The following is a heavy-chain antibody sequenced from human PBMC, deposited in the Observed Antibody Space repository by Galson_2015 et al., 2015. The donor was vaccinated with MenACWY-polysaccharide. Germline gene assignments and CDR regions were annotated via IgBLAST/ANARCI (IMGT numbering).Heavy chain of an antibody. CDR1: GFTFSNYG. CDR2: IWHGGDHK. CDR3: ARDISSKWYDY. Sequence: SLRLSCAASGFTFSNYGMHWVRQAPGKGLEWVAVIWHGGDHKYYAESVKGQFSISRDNSKNTLYLQMNSLRVEDMAVYFCARDISSKWYDYWGQGTLVTVSS. V-gene: IGHV3-33*01. D-gene: IGHD6-13*01. J-gene: IGHJ4*02.